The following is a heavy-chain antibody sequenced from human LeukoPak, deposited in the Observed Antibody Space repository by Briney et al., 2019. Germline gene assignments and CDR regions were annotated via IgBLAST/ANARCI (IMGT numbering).Heavy chain of an antibody. V-gene: IGHV3-21*03. CDR3: ARDLYYYDSSGYRTVFDY. CDR2: ISSSSSYI. Sequence: PGGSLRLSCAASGFTFSSYSMNWVRQAPGKGLEWVSSISSSSSYIYYADSVKGRFTISRDNAKNSLYLQMTSLRAEDTAVYYCARDLYYYDSSGYRTVFDYWGQGTLVTVSS. CDR1: GFTFSSYS. J-gene: IGHJ4*02. D-gene: IGHD3-22*01.